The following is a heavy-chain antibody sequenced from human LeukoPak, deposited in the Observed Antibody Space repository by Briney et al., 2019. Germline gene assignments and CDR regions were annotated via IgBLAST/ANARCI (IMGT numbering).Heavy chain of an antibody. CDR3: ARGLDQYKIGY. J-gene: IGHJ4*02. D-gene: IGHD1-14*01. CDR2: IHPSGST. Sequence: PSETLSLTCAVYGGSLTGYYWSWVRQSPGKGLEWIGEIHPSGSTNYNPSLESRVTMSLDTSKNQSSLKLTSVTAADTAVYYCARGLDQYKIGYWGQGTLVTVSS. V-gene: IGHV4-34*01. CDR1: GGSLTGYY.